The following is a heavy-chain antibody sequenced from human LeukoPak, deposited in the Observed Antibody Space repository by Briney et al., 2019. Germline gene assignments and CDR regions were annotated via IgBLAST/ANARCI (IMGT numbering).Heavy chain of an antibody. D-gene: IGHD1-26*01. V-gene: IGHV3-15*01. CDR1: GFTLSNAW. CDR3: AKPSGNCVDY. CDR2: IKSKTNGETR. J-gene: IGHJ4*02. Sequence: GGSLRLSCAASGFTLSNAWMNWVRQAPGKGLEWVGLIKSKTNGETRDYAAPVKGRFTISRDNSKNTLFLQMNSLRPEDTGVYFCAKPSGNCVDYWGQGTLVTVSS.